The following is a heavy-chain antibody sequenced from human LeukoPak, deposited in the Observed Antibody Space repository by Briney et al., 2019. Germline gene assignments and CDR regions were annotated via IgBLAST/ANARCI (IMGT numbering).Heavy chain of an antibody. CDR3: ARSSGTSYYYFYMDV. D-gene: IGHD1-26*01. Sequence: SETLSLTCTVSGGSISPYYWSWIRQPPGKGLEWIGYIDYSGSTNYSPSLKSRVTISVDTSKNQFSLKLSSVTAADTAVYYCARSSGTSYYYFYMDVWGKGTTVTVSS. CDR1: GGSISPYY. CDR2: IDYSGST. V-gene: IGHV4-59*01. J-gene: IGHJ6*03.